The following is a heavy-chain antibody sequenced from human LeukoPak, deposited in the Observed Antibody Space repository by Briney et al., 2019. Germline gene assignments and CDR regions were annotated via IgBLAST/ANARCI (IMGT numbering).Heavy chain of an antibody. CDR3: ARGGSGWYGNYFDY. D-gene: IGHD6-19*01. V-gene: IGHV4-61*01. Sequence: SETLSLTCTVSGGSVSSGSYYWSWIRQPPGKGLEWIGYIYYSGSTNYNPSLKSRVTMSVDTSKNQFSLKLSSVTAADTAVYYCARGGSGWYGNYFDYWGQGTLVTVSS. CDR1: GGSVSSGSYY. CDR2: IYYSGST. J-gene: IGHJ4*02.